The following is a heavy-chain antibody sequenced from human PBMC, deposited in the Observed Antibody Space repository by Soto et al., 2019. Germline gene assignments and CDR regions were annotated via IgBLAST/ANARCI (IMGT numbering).Heavy chain of an antibody. CDR1: GFTFSSYA. D-gene: IGHD5-18*01. CDR3: AKIGTSWIQLWTRFDY. CDR2: ISGSGGST. Sequence: GGSLRLSCAASGFTFSSYAMSWVRQAPGKGLEWVSAISGSGGSTYYADSGKGRFTISRDNSKNTLYLQMNSLRAEDTAVYYCAKIGTSWIQLWTRFDYWGQGTLVTVSS. V-gene: IGHV3-23*01. J-gene: IGHJ4*02.